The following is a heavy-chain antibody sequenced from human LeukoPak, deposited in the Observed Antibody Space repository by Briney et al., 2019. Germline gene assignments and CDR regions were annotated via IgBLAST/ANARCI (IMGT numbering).Heavy chain of an antibody. CDR3: ARRRYSYGYWFDP. Sequence: GESLQISCKGSGYSFTSYWIGWVRQLPGKGLEGMGIIYPGDSDTRYSPSFQGQVTISADKSISTAYLQWSSLKASDTAMYYCARRRYSYGYWFDPWGQGTLVTVSS. D-gene: IGHD5-18*01. CDR1: GYSFTSYW. CDR2: IYPGDSDT. V-gene: IGHV5-51*01. J-gene: IGHJ5*02.